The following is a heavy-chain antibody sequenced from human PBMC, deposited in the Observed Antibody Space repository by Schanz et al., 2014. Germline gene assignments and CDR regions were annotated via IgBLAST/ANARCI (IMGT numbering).Heavy chain of an antibody. V-gene: IGHV3-9*01. CDR3: ARDGYNAYDLKRGDY. J-gene: IGHJ4*02. Sequence: EVQLVESGGGLVQPGRSLRLSCAASGFTFDNYAMHWVRQAPGKGLEWVSSISWNSGSIGYADSVKGRFTISRDDAKNSLYLQMNTLRAEDTAVYYCARDGYNAYDLKRGDYWGQGTQVAVSS. D-gene: IGHD5-12*01. CDR2: ISWNSGSI. CDR1: GFTFDNYA.